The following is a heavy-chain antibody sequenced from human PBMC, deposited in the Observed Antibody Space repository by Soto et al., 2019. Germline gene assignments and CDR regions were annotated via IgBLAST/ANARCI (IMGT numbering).Heavy chain of an antibody. CDR2: INPSGGST. CDR3: ARGLIYDSSGYYFDY. CDR1: GYTIASYY. D-gene: IGHD3-22*01. Sequence: ASVKVSCKASGYTIASYYMHWVRQAPGQGLEWMGIINPSGGSTRYAQKFQGRVTMTRDTSTSTVYMELSSLRSEDTAVYYCARGLIYDSSGYYFDYWGQGTLVTVSS. J-gene: IGHJ4*02. V-gene: IGHV1-46*01.